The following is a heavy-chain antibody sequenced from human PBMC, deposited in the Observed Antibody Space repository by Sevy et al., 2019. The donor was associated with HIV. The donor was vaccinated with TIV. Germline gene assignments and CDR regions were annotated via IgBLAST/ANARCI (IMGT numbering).Heavy chain of an antibody. Sequence: GGSLRLSCAASGFRFSSYEMNWVRQAPGKGLEWVSVIYTGGSTYYAESVKGRFTISRDNSKNTVYLRMNSLRAEDTAVYYCARGSTYYYDDSGYSTRGDAFDIWGQGTMVTVSS. V-gene: IGHV3-53*01. D-gene: IGHD3-22*01. CDR1: GFRFSSYE. CDR2: IYTGGST. J-gene: IGHJ3*02. CDR3: ARGSTYYYDDSGYSTRGDAFDI.